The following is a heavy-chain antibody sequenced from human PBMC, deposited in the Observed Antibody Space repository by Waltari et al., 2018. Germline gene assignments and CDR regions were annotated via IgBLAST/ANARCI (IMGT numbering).Heavy chain of an antibody. V-gene: IGHV3-30*18. CDR2: IGHDGSLK. CDR3: AKENNDLLCDS. J-gene: IGHJ5*01. CDR1: GFSFRSYG. D-gene: IGHD2-15*01. Sequence: QVQLEESGGGVFPPGRSLRLSCAASGFSFRSYGMHWVRQSPGKGLEWVAVIGHDGSLKYYADSVRGRFTISRDNSKNTLFLEMNSLRGEDTAVYYCAKENNDLLCDSWGQGTQVTVSS.